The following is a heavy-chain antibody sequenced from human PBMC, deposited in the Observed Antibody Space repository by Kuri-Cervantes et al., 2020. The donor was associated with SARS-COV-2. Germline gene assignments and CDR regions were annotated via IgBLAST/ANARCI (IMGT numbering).Heavy chain of an antibody. CDR2: IFPGDSDT. CDR3: ARRAYGEQVDYYYMDV. Sequence: GESLKISCNGSAYYLSNHCIAWVRHMPGEGLEWMAIIFPGDSDTRCSPSFQGQVTISAAKSTGTAFLQWSSLKASDTAIYYCARRAYGEQVDYYYMDVWGKGTTVTVSS. J-gene: IGHJ6*03. D-gene: IGHD4-17*01. CDR1: AYYLSNHC. V-gene: IGHV5-51*01.